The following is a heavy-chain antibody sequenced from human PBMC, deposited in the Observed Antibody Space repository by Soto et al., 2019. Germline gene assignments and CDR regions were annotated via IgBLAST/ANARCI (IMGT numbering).Heavy chain of an antibody. CDR3: ATLWDHPFAGMDV. CDR1: GYTFTGYY. V-gene: IGHV1-2*04. CDR2: INPNSGGT. D-gene: IGHD3-10*01. Sequence: ASVKVSCKASGYTFTGYYMHWVRQAPGQGLEWMGWINPNSGGTNYAQKFQGWVTMTRDTSISTAYMELSRLRSDDTAVYYCATLWDHPFAGMDVWGQGTTVTSP. J-gene: IGHJ6*02.